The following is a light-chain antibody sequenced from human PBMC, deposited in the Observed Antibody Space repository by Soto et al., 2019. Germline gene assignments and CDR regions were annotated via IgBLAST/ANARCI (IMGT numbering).Light chain of an antibody. Sequence: QSALTQPASVSGSPGQSITISCTGTSSDVGSYNLVSWYQQHPGKAPKLMIYEVSKRPSGVSNRFSGSKSGNTASLTISGLQGEDEADYYCYSYACSSTFPYVFGTGTKLTVL. CDR2: EVS. CDR3: YSYACSSTFPYV. CDR1: SSDVGSYNL. J-gene: IGLJ1*01. V-gene: IGLV2-23*02.